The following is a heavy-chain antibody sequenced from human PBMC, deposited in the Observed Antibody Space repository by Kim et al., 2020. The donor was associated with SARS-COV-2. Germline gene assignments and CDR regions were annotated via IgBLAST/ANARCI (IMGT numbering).Heavy chain of an antibody. Sequence: GGSLRLSCAASGFTFSNAWMSWVRQAPGKGLEWVGRIKSKTDGGTTDYAAPVKGRFTISRDDSKNTLYLQMNSLKTEDTAVYYCTTDRVAGYDFWSGYYTLDVWGQGTTVTVSS. J-gene: IGHJ6*02. CDR2: IKSKTDGGTT. V-gene: IGHV3-15*01. CDR3: TTDRVAGYDFWSGYYTLDV. D-gene: IGHD3-3*01. CDR1: GFTFSNAW.